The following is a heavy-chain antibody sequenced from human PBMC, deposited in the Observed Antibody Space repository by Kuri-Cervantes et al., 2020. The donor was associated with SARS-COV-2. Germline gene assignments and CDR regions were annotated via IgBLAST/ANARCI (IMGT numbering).Heavy chain of an antibody. Sequence: GESLKISCAASGFTFSSYSMNWVRQAPGKGLEWVSSISSSSSYIYYADSVEGRFTISRDNAKNSLYLQMNSLRAEDTAVYYCARDGSGSYYRYGFFGLDYFDYWGQGTLVTVSS. D-gene: IGHD1-26*01. CDR2: ISSSSSYI. J-gene: IGHJ4*02. V-gene: IGHV3-21*01. CDR3: ARDGSGSYYRYGFFGLDYFDY. CDR1: GFTFSSYS.